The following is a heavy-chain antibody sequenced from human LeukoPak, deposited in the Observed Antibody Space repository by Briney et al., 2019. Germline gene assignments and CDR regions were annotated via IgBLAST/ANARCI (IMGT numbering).Heavy chain of an antibody. Sequence: GASVKVSCKASGGTFSSYAISWVRQAPGQGLEWMGGIIPIFGTASYAQKFQGRVTITADESTSTAYMELSSLRSEDTAVYYCARGSYYDSSGYYSGFDYWGQGTLATVSS. CDR2: IIPIFGTA. V-gene: IGHV1-69*13. CDR3: ARGSYYDSSGYYSGFDY. D-gene: IGHD3-22*01. J-gene: IGHJ4*02. CDR1: GGTFSSYA.